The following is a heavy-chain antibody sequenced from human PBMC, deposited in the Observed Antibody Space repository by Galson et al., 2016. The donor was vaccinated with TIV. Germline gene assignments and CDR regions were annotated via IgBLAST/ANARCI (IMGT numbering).Heavy chain of an antibody. CDR2: IHPQNGGA. D-gene: IGHD2/OR15-2a*01. J-gene: IGHJ3*02. Sequence: SVKASCKASGYSFTVYRVHWVRQAPGQGLEWMGWIHPQNGGANYAQKFQGRVTLTRDTSISTVYMELRRLKSDDTAVYFCTRGGGGAYTFDAFDIWGQGTMVTVSS. V-gene: IGHV1-2*02. CDR3: TRGGGGAYTFDAFDI. CDR1: GYSFTVYR.